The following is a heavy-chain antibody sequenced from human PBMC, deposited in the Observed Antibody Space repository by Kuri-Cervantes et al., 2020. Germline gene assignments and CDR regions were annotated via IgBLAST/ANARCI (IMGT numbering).Heavy chain of an antibody. CDR1: GGSVSSYS. CDR3: ARQTTSGYYSVGDGAFDI. J-gene: IGHJ3*02. CDR2: IYTSGST. V-gene: IGHV4-4*07. D-gene: IGHD3-22*01. Sequence: SETLSLTCTVSGGSVSSYSWSWIRQPAGKGLEWIGPIYTSGSTNFNPSLKSRVTISVDKSKNQFSLELSSVTASDTALYYCARQTTSGYYSVGDGAFDIWGQGTMVTVSS.